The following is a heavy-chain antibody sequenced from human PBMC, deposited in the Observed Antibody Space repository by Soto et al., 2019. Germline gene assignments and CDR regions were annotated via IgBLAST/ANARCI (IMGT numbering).Heavy chain of an antibody. D-gene: IGHD6-6*01. J-gene: IGHJ6*02. CDR2: ISGSGGST. V-gene: IGHV3-23*01. CDR3: AKELSSGIAARPWYYYGMDV. Sequence: GSLRLSCAASGFTFSSYAMSWVRQAPGKGLEWVSAISGSGGSTYYADSVKGRFTISGDNSKNTLYLQMNSLRAEDTAVYYCAKELSSGIAARPWYYYGMDVWGQGTTVTVSS. CDR1: GFTFSSYA.